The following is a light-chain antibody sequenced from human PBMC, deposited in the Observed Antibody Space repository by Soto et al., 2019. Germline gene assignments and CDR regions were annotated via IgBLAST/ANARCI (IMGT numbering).Light chain of an antibody. Sequence: DIQMTHSPSSLAASLWDGVTITCRASQSISSYLNWYQQKPGKAPKLLIYAASSLQSGVPSRFSGSGSGTDFTLTISSLQPEDFATYYCQQSYSTLPITFGQGTRLEI. J-gene: IGKJ5*01. CDR1: QSISSY. CDR3: QQSYSTLPIT. V-gene: IGKV1-39*01. CDR2: AAS.